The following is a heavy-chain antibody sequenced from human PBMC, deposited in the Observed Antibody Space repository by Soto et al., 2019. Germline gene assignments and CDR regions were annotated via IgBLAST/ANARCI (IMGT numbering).Heavy chain of an antibody. CDR1: GGSISSGGYY. Sequence: QVQLQESGPGLVKPSQTLSLTCTVSGGSISSGGYYWSWIRQHPGKGLEWIGYIYYSGSTYYNPYLKGRVTISVDTSKNQFSLKLSSVTAADTAVYYCARDKWAWNSHDAFDIWGQGTMVTVSS. CDR2: IYYSGST. J-gene: IGHJ3*02. D-gene: IGHD1-7*01. CDR3: ARDKWAWNSHDAFDI. V-gene: IGHV4-31*03.